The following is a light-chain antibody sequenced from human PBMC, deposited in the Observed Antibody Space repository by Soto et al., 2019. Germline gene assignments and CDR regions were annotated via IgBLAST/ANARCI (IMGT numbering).Light chain of an antibody. Sequence: EIVLTQSPGTLSLSPGERATLSCRASQSVSSNYLAWYQQKPGQAPRLLIYGASIRATGIPDRFSGSGSETDFTLTISRLEPEDFAVYYCQQNGSSPRTFGQGTKLEIK. CDR2: GAS. J-gene: IGKJ2*02. CDR3: QQNGSSPRT. V-gene: IGKV3-20*01. CDR1: QSVSSNY.